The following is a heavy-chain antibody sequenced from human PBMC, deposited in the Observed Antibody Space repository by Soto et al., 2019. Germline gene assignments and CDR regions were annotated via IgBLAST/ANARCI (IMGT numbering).Heavy chain of an antibody. V-gene: IGHV3-21*01. CDR3: ARDPSLPTYYYYGMDV. CDR1: GFTFSSYS. Sequence: GGSLRLSCAASGFTFSSYSMNWVRQAPGKGLEWVSSISSSRSYIYYAGSVKGRFTISRDNAKNSLYLQMNSLRAEDTAVYYCARDPSLPTYYYYGMDVWGQGTTVTVSS. CDR2: ISSSRSYI. D-gene: IGHD6-6*01. J-gene: IGHJ6*02.